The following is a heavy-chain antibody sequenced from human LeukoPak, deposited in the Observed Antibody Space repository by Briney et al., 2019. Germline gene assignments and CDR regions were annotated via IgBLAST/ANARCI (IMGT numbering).Heavy chain of an antibody. J-gene: IGHJ4*02. CDR2: IYYSGST. CDR3: ARHVRLDIYCSSTSCYTWGSYYFDY. D-gene: IGHD2-2*02. CDR1: GGSISSGGYY. V-gene: IGHV4-61*08. Sequence: PSETLSLTCTVSGGSISSGGYYWSWIRQYPGKGLEWIGYIYYSGSTNYNPSLKSRVTISVDTSKNQFSLKLSSVTAADTAVYYCARHVRLDIYCSSTSCYTWGSYYFDYWGQGTLVTVSS.